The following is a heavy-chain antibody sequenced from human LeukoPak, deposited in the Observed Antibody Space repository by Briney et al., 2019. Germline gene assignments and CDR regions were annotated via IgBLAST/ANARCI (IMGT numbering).Heavy chain of an antibody. J-gene: IGHJ5*02. V-gene: IGHV4-59*13. CDR2: IYYNGST. Sequence: SETLSLTCTVSGVSITTYYWSWIRQPPGKGLEWIGYIYYNGSTNYKPSLKSRVTISVDTSKNQFSLKLSSVTAADTAVYYCARGGYYGSGNDFRFDPWGQGTLVTVSS. D-gene: IGHD3-10*01. CDR1: GVSITTYY. CDR3: ARGGYYGSGNDFRFDP.